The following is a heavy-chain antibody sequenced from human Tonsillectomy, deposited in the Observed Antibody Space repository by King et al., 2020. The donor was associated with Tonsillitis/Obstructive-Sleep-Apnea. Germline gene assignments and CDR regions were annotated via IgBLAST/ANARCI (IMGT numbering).Heavy chain of an antibody. Sequence: VQLVESGGVVVQPGGSLSLSCAASGFTFDDYTMHWVRQPTGKGLEWVSLIYWVGSNTYYTDSVKGRFTISRDNTKNSLYLQMNSLRTEDTALYYCVKDRGFNVGSYFDYWGQGTLVSVSS. V-gene: IGHV3-43*01. CDR1: GFTFDDYT. CDR3: VKDRGFNVGSYFDY. J-gene: IGHJ4*02. CDR2: IYWVGSNT. D-gene: IGHD2-15*01.